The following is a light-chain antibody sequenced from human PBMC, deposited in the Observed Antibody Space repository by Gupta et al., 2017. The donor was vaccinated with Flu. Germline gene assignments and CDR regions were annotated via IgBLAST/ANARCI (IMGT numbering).Light chain of an antibody. CDR1: QSIRTN. V-gene: IGKV3-15*01. J-gene: IGKJ4*01. CDR2: GAS. CDR3: QQYSDWPPIT. Sequence: ATLSVSPGEGATLSCRASQSIRTNLAWYQQKPGQAPRLLIYGASARATGIPARFNGSGSGTEFTLSISSLQSEDFAVYYCQQYSDWPPITFGGGTKVEI.